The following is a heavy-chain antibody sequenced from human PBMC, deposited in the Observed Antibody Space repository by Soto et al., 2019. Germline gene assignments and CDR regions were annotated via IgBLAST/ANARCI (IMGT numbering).Heavy chain of an antibody. CDR3: ARGSGYCSSTSCYILGGYNWFDP. CDR2: IIPIFGTA. V-gene: IGHV1-69*13. Sequence: EASVKVSCKASGGTFSSYAISWVRQAPGQGLEWMGGIIPIFGTANYAQKFQGRVTITADESTSTAYMELSSLRSEDTAVYYCARGSGYCSSTSCYILGGYNWFDPWGQGTLVTVSS. J-gene: IGHJ5*02. CDR1: GGTFSSYA. D-gene: IGHD2-2*02.